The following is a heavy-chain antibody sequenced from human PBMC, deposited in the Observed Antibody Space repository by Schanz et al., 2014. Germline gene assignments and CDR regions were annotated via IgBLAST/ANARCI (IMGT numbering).Heavy chain of an antibody. V-gene: IGHV1-18*01. CDR2: ISAYSGNS. Sequence: QVQLVQSGAEVKKPGASVKVSCKASGYTLTGFVVSWVRQAPGQGREWMGWISAYSGNSKYAQKLQGRVTMTTDTSTNTAYMELRSLRSDDTAVYYCARNVIATGRAFDLWGPGTMVTVS. J-gene: IGHJ3*01. CDR1: GYTLTGFV. CDR3: ARNVIATGRAFDL. D-gene: IGHD6-13*01.